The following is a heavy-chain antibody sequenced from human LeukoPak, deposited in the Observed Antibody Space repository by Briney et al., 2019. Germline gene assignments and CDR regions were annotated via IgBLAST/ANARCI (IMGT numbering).Heavy chain of an antibody. V-gene: IGHV4-59*01. D-gene: IGHD3-3*01. J-gene: IGHJ4*02. CDR2: IYYSGCT. CDR1: GGSISSYY. CDR3: ASQKYDFWSGYLDY. Sequence: SETLSLTCTVSGGSISSYYWSWLRQPPGKGLEWIGYIYYSGCTNYNPSLKSRVTISVDTSKNQFSLKLSSGTAPETPGYYCASQKYDFWSGYLDYWGQGTLVTVSS.